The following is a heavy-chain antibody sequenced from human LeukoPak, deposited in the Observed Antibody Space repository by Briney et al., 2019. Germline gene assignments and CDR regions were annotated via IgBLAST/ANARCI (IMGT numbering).Heavy chain of an antibody. V-gene: IGHV1-69*02. D-gene: IGHD3-3*01. CDR2: IIPILGIA. Sequence: SVKVSCKASGGTFSSYTISWVRQAPGQGLEWMGRIIPILGIANYAQKFQGRVTITADKSTSTAYMELSSLRSEDTAVYYCASCHYDFWSGYYPWGQGTLVSVSS. J-gene: IGHJ5*02. CDR1: GGTFSSYT. CDR3: ASCHYDFWSGYYP.